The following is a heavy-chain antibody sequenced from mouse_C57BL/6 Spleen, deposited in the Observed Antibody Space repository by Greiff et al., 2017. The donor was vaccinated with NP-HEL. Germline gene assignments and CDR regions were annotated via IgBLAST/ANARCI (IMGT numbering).Heavy chain of an antibody. CDR2: IYPRSGNT. CDR3: ARYGSSYDAMDY. J-gene: IGHJ4*01. CDR1: GYTFTSYG. D-gene: IGHD1-1*01. V-gene: IGHV1-81*01. Sequence: VKLQQSGAELARPGASVKLSCKASGYTFTSYGISWVKQRTGQGLEWIGEIYPRSGNTYYNEKFKGKATLTADKSSSTAYMELRSLTSEDSAVYFCARYGSSYDAMDYWGQGTSVTVSS.